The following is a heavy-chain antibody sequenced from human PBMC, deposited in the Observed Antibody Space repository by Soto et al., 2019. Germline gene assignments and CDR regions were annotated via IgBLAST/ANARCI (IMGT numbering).Heavy chain of an antibody. Sequence: SETLSLTCTVSGGSISTSDSYWGWIRQPPGKGLEWIANIYYNGDTYYNPSLKSRVSISKDTSKNQFSLNLSSVTAADTAVYYCARHSPRHSSSGYGHWFDSWGQGTLVTVSS. CDR2: IYYNGDT. CDR1: GGSISTSDSY. J-gene: IGHJ5*01. CDR3: ARHSPRHSSSGYGHWFDS. V-gene: IGHV4-39*01. D-gene: IGHD6-13*01.